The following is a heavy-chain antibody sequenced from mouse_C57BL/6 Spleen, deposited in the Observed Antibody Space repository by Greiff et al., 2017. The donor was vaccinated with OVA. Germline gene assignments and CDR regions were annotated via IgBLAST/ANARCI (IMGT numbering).Heavy chain of an antibody. CDR3: ALLLRYHWYFDV. CDR2: ISYGGSN. J-gene: IGHJ1*03. V-gene: IGHV3-6*01. CDR1: GYSITSGYF. Sequence: EVQLQESGPGLVKPSQSLSLTCSVTGYSITSGYFWNLIRQFPGNQLEWMVYISYGGSNNYNPSLKNPIPITRDKSKNKCFLKVNSVTTEDTATYYCALLLRYHWYFDVWGTGTTVTVSS. D-gene: IGHD1-1*01.